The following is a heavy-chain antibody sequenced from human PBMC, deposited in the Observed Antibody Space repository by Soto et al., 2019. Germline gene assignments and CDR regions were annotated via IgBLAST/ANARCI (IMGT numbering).Heavy chain of an antibody. CDR1: VFTFSTYW. J-gene: IGHJ4*02. D-gene: IGHD3-10*01. CDR2: IKQDGSEK. Sequence: PVGSLRLSCASSVFTFSTYWMSCVRHSPGKGLEWVANIKQDGSEKYYLDSVRGRFTVSRDNAKNSLYLQMNSLRAEDTAVYYCARFPPGFYYRSGSLASGGQGNLVPV. V-gene: IGHV3-7*03. CDR3: ARFPPGFYYRSGSLAS.